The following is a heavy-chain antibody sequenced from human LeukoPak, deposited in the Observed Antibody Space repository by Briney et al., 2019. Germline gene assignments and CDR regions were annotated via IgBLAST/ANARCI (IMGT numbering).Heavy chain of an antibody. J-gene: IGHJ4*02. Sequence: GGSLRLSCAASGFTFSSYSMNWVRQAPGKGLEWVSHIAASGTAMFYADSVKGRFTISRDNAKNSLYLQMNGLRDEDTAVYYCASSGSYRFDYWGQGTLVTVSS. V-gene: IGHV3-48*02. D-gene: IGHD1-26*01. CDR3: ASSGSYRFDY. CDR2: IAASGTAM. CDR1: GFTFSSYS.